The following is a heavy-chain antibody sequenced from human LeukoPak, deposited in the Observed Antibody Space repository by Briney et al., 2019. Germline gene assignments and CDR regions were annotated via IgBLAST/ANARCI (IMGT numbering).Heavy chain of an antibody. CDR1: GGSISSGSYS. V-gene: IGHV4-39*01. Sequence: SETLSLTCTVSGGSISSGSYSWGWIRQPPGKGLEWIGTIYYTGSTYYNPSLKSRVTISVDTSKNQFSLKLSSVTAADTAVYYCARLDLDGSYRFDYWGQGTLVTVSS. J-gene: IGHJ4*02. D-gene: IGHD1-26*01. CDR2: IYYTGST. CDR3: ARLDLDGSYRFDY.